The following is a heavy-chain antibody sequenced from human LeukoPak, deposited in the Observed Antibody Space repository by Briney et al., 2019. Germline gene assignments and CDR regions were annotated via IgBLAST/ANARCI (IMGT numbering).Heavy chain of an antibody. D-gene: IGHD5-12*01. CDR2: INHSGGT. V-gene: IGHV4-34*01. CDR3: ARGQIVATGFDY. CDR1: GGSFSGYY. Sequence: SETLSLTCAVYGGSFSGYYWSWIRQPPGKGLEWIGEINHSGGTTYNPSPKSRVTISVDTSKNQFSLKLSSVTAADTAVDYCARGQIVATGFDYWGQGTLVTVSS. J-gene: IGHJ4*02.